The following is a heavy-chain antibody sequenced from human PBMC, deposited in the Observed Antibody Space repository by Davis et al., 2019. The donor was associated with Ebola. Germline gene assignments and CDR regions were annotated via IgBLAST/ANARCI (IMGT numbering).Heavy chain of an antibody. CDR1: GFSFSRYW. CDR2: IKQDGSEK. CDR3: ARDYYDSSGYWGGDH. D-gene: IGHD3-22*01. J-gene: IGHJ4*02. V-gene: IGHV3-7*01. Sequence: PGGSLRLSCAASGFSFSRYWMSWVRQAPGKGLEWVASIKQDGSEKYYVDSVKGRFIISRDNAKNSLYLQMNSLRVEDTAVYYCARDYYDSSGYWGGDHWGQGTLVTVSS.